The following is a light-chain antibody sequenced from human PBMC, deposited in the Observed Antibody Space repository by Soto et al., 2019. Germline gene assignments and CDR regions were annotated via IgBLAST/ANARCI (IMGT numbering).Light chain of an antibody. J-gene: IGKJ2*01. V-gene: IGKV4-1*01. CDR2: WAS. CDR1: QSILYSSNNKNC. Sequence: DIVMTQSPDSLAVSLGERATINCKSSQSILYSSNNKNCLTWYQQKPGQPPKLLIYWASTREPGVPDRFSAGGSGTDFTLTISSLQAEDVAVYYCQQYYSIPYTFGQGTKLEIK. CDR3: QQYYSIPYT.